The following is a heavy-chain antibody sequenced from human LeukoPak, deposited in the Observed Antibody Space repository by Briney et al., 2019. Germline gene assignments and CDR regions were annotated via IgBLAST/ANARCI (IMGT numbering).Heavy chain of an antibody. J-gene: IGHJ4*02. D-gene: IGHD4-17*01. V-gene: IGHV3-48*01. CDR1: GFTFSSYS. CDR3: ARGGQGSVTMGGPFGY. Sequence: GGSLRLSCAASGFTFSSYSMNWVRQAPGKGLEWVSYISSSSSTIYYADSVKGRFTISRDNAKNSLYLQMNSLRAEDTAVYYCARGGQGSVTMGGPFGYWGQGTLVTVSS. CDR2: ISSSSSTI.